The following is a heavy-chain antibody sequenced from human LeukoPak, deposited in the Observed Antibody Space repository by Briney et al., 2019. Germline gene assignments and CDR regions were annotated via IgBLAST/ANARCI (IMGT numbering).Heavy chain of an antibody. D-gene: IGHD2-21*02. Sequence: PSETLSLTCTVSGGSISSYYWSWIRQPAGKGLEWIGRIYTSGSTNYDPSLKSRVPMSVDTSKNQFSLKLSSVTAADTAVYYCARDQSAYCGGDCYLYYFDYWGQGTLVTVSS. CDR3: ARDQSAYCGGDCYLYYFDY. CDR2: IYTSGST. CDR1: GGSISSYY. V-gene: IGHV4-4*07. J-gene: IGHJ4*02.